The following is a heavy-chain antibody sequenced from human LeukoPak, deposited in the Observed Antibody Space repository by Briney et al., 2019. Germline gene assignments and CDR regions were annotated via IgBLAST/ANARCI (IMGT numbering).Heavy chain of an antibody. Sequence: ASVKVSCKASGYTFTGYYMHWVRQAPGQGLEWMGWINPNSGGTNYAQKFQGRVTMTRDTSISTAYMELSRLRSDDTAVYYCARVPYYYDSSGYPPPFDYWGQGTLVTVSS. CDR1: GYTFTGYY. CDR2: INPNSGGT. CDR3: ARVPYYYDSSGYPPPFDY. V-gene: IGHV1-2*02. D-gene: IGHD3-22*01. J-gene: IGHJ4*02.